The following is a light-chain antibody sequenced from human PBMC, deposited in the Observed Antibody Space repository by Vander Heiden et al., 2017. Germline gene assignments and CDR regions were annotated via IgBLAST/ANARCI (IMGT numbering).Light chain of an antibody. Sequence: SYELTQPPSVSVSAGQTASITCSVDKLGDKYACWYQQKPGQSPVLVIYQDSKRPSGIPERFSGSNSGNTATLTISGTQAMDEADYYCQAWDSSTGVFGGGTKLTVL. CDR3: QAWDSSTGV. CDR2: QDS. V-gene: IGLV3-1*01. J-gene: IGLJ2*01. CDR1: KLGDKY.